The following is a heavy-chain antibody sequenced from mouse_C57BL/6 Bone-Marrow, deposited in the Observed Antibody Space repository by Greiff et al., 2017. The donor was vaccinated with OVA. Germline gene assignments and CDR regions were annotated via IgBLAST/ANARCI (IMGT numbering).Heavy chain of an antibody. CDR3: AVYDDCDRDFAD. CDR1: GYTFTDYH. CDR2: INPNNGGT. Sequence: EVQLQQSGPELVKPGASVKIPCKASGYTFTDYHMDWVKQSHGKSLEWIGDINPNNGGTIYNQKFKGKATLAVDKSSSTAYMERRSLTSEDAAVYYSAVYDDCDRDFADWGQGTLVTVSA. J-gene: IGHJ3*01. D-gene: IGHD2-4*01. V-gene: IGHV1-18*01.